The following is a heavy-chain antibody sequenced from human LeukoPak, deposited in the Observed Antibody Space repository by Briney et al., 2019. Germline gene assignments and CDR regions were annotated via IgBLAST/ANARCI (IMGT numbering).Heavy chain of an antibody. J-gene: IGHJ4*02. CDR1: GGSISSSSYY. Sequence: SETLSLTCTVSGGSISSSSYYWGWIRQPPGKGLEWIGSIYCSGSTYYNPSLKSRVTISVDTSKNQFSLKLSSATAADTAVYYCAGDEDILTGYSPGYFDYWGQGTLVTVSS. V-gene: IGHV4-39*01. CDR2: IYCSGST. D-gene: IGHD3-9*01. CDR3: AGDEDILTGYSPGYFDY.